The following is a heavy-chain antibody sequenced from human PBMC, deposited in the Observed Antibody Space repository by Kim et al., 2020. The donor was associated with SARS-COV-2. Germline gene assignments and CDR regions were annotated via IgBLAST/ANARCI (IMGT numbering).Heavy chain of an antibody. D-gene: IGHD5-18*01. V-gene: IGHV4-59*09. CDR3: ASGERGYSYGYDY. Sequence: YNPSLKSRVTIAVDTSKNQFSLKLSSVTAADTAVYYCASGERGYSYGYDYWGQGTLVTVSS. J-gene: IGHJ4*02.